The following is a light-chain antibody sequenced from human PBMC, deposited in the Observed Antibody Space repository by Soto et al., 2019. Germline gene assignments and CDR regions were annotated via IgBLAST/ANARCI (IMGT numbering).Light chain of an antibody. J-gene: IGKJ2*01. CDR2: GAS. V-gene: IGKV3-20*01. Sequence: EIVLTQYPGTLSLSPGERATLSCRASQSVNSNYLDWYQQKPGQVPRPLIYGASIRAAGVPDRLSGSGSGTDFTLTISRLEPEDYAVYYCQQYGTSPHTFGQGTKLEIK. CDR3: QQYGTSPHT. CDR1: QSVNSNY.